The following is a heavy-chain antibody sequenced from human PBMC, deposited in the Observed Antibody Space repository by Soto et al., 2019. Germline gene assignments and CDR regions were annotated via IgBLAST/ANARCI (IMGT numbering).Heavy chain of an antibody. J-gene: IGHJ6*02. Sequence: SETLSLTCNVSGGSISDFYWSWIRQSPGKRLEWIGYLYYTGSTNYNPALKSRVTISLDTSKNQFYLQVRSVTAADTDVYYCARGGGYDFRSSQAPPIDVWGQGTTVTVSS. CDR1: GGSISDFY. CDR3: ARGGGYDFRSSQAPPIDV. D-gene: IGHD3-3*01. CDR2: LYYTGST. V-gene: IGHV4-59*01.